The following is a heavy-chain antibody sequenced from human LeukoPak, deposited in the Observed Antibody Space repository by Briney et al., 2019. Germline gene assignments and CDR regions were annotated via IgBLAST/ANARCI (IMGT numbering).Heavy chain of an antibody. D-gene: IGHD2-2*01. CDR2: IDPKSGGT. Sequence: ASVKVSCKTSGYTFTDYYIHWVRQAPGQGREWMGRIDPKSGGTNYAQKYQVRVAMTRDTSISTVYMELSGLRSDDTAVYYCARVLGPYTTSRYDYWGQGTLVTVSS. V-gene: IGHV1-2*02. J-gene: IGHJ4*02. CDR3: ARVLGPYTTSRYDY. CDR1: GYTFTDYY.